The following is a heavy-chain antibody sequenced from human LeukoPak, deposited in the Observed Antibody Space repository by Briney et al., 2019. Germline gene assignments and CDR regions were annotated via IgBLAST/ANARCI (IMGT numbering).Heavy chain of an antibody. J-gene: IGHJ4*02. Sequence: GGSLRLSCAASGFAFGHYTMHWVRQAPGKGLEWVSLISWDGGSTYYADSVKGRFTISRDNSKNSLYLQMNSLRAEDTALYYCAKGQSRGEQWLSPPPDYWGQGTLVTVSS. V-gene: IGHV3-43D*03. D-gene: IGHD6-19*01. CDR2: ISWDGGST. CDR1: GFAFGHYT. CDR3: AKGQSRGEQWLSPPPDY.